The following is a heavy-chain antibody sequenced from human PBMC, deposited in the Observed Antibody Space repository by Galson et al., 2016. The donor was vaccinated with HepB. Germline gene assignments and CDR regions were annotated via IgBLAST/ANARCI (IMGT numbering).Heavy chain of an antibody. D-gene: IGHD7-27*01. Sequence: SLRLSCAGSGFTFSSYIMHWVRQAPGKGLEYVSGISANGGSTYYADSVKGRFTISRDNSKNTLYLQMSSLRTEETAVYYCVKNPWGNDCWGQGTLVTVSS. J-gene: IGHJ4*02. CDR3: VKNPWGNDC. CDR2: ISANGGST. V-gene: IGHV3-64D*06. CDR1: GFTFSSYI.